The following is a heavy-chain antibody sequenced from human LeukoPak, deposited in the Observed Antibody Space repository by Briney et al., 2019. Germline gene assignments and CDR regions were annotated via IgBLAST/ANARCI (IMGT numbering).Heavy chain of an antibody. J-gene: IGHJ1*01. CDR2: ISGSGGST. CDR1: GFTFSSYA. Sequence: GGSLRLSCAASGFTFSSYAMSWVRQAPGKGLEWVSAISGSGGSTYYADSVKGRFTISRDNSKNTLYLQMNSLRAEDTAVYYCAKDQLDYYDSSGYQYFQHSGQGTLVTVSS. D-gene: IGHD3-22*01. V-gene: IGHV3-23*01. CDR3: AKDQLDYYDSSGYQYFQH.